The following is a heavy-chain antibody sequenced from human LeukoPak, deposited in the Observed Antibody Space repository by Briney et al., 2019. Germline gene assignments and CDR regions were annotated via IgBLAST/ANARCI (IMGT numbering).Heavy chain of an antibody. J-gene: IGHJ4*02. D-gene: IGHD3-22*01. CDR2: ISSSSSYI. CDR3: ARVLHKRNYDSSAYYGY. V-gene: IGHV3-21*01. CDR1: GFTFSSYG. Sequence: GGSLRLSCAASGFTFSSYGMNWVRQAPGKGLEWVSSISSSSSYIYYADSVKGRFTIFRDNAKNSLYLQMNSLRAEDTAVYYCARVLHKRNYDSSAYYGYWGQGTLVTVSS.